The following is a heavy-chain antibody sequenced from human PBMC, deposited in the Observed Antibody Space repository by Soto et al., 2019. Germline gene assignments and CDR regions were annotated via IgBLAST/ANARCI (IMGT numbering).Heavy chain of an antibody. CDR3: ARVGAGGLRYDSSGYYFYDYYGMDV. CDR1: GGSFSGYY. D-gene: IGHD3-22*01. CDR2: INHSGST. Sequence: SETLSLTCAVYGGSFSGYYWSWIRQPPGKGLEWIGEINHSGSTNYNPSLKSRVTISVDTSKNQFSLKLSSVTAADTAVYYCARVGAGGLRYDSSGYYFYDYYGMDVWGKGTTVT. V-gene: IGHV4-34*01. J-gene: IGHJ6*04.